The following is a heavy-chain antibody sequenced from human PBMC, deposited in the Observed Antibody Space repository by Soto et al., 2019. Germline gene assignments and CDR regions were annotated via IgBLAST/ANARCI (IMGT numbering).Heavy chain of an antibody. V-gene: IGHV3-30-3*01. CDR2: ISYDGSNK. CDR3: ARGYKPAAISMIGVVPRMDG. CDR1: GFTFSSYA. Sequence: GGSLRLSCAASGFTFSSYAMHWVRQAPGKGLEWVAVISYDGSNKYYADSVKGRFTISRDNSKNTLYLQMNSLRAEDTAVYYCARGYKPAAISMIGVVPRMDGWGQGTTCTVSS. D-gene: IGHD3-22*01. J-gene: IGHJ6*02.